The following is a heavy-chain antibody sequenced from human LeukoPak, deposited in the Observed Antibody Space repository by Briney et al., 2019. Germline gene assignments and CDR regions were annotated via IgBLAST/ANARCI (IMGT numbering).Heavy chain of an antibody. CDR3: VREDTPATANY. Sequence: GGSLRLSCTASGFNFANHAMSWVRQTPGKGLEWVSAISGGGDITYYADSVTGRFTISRDNSKDTLFLQMHSLRPGDTAVYYCVREDTPATANYWGQGTLVTISS. CDR1: GFNFANHA. CDR2: ISGGGDIT. J-gene: IGHJ4*02. V-gene: IGHV3-23*01. D-gene: IGHD2-21*02.